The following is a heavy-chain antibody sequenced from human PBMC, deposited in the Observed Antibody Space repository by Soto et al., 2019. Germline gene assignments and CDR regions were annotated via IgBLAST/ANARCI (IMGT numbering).Heavy chain of an antibody. CDR3: AKLPHPYRWKSPFDY. CDR2: ISGSGGST. CDR1: GFTFSSYA. J-gene: IGHJ4*02. V-gene: IGHV3-23*01. D-gene: IGHD1-1*01. Sequence: GGSLRLSCAASGFTFSSYAMSWVRQAPGKGLEWVSAISGSGGSTYYADSVKGRFTISRDNSKNTLYLQMNSLRAEDTAVYYCAKLPHPYRWKSPFDYWGQGTLVTVSS.